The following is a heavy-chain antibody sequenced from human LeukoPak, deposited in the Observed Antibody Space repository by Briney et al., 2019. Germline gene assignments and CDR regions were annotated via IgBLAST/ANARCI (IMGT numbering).Heavy chain of an antibody. CDR3: ARHSYYYDWQG. CDR2: IIPIFGTA. CDR1: GGTFSSYA. D-gene: IGHD3-22*01. J-gene: IGHJ3*01. Sequence: SVKVSCRASGGTFSSYAISWVRQAPGQGLEWMGGIIPIFGTANYAQKFQGRVTITADESTSTAYMELSSLSSVTAADTAVYYCARHSYYYDWQGWGQGTMVTVSS. V-gene: IGHV1-69*01.